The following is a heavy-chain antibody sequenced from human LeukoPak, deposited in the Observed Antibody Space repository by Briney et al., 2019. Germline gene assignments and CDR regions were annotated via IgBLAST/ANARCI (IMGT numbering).Heavy chain of an antibody. J-gene: IGHJ6*02. Sequence: PSETLSLTCTVSGGSISSHCWTWLRQPPGKGLEWIGYMDHSGSTNYNPSLKSRVTISVDTSKNQFSLKLSSVTAADTAVYYCARSSPSWGYYYGMDVWSQGTKVTVSS. CDR1: GGSISSHC. D-gene: IGHD2-2*01. CDR2: MDHSGST. CDR3: ARSSPSWGYYYGMDV. V-gene: IGHV4-59*11.